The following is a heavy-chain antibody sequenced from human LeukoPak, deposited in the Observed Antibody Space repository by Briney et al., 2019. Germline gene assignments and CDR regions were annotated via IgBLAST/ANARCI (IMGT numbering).Heavy chain of an antibody. Sequence: SVKVSCKVTGYTLTELPMHWVRQAPGKGLEWMGGFDPEDGETIYAQKFQGRVTMTEDTSTDTAYMELSSLRSEDTAVYYCATSITMIVVVILDYWGQGTLVTVSS. D-gene: IGHD3-22*01. V-gene: IGHV1-24*01. CDR3: ATSITMIVVVILDY. CDR2: FDPEDGET. J-gene: IGHJ4*02. CDR1: GYTLTELP.